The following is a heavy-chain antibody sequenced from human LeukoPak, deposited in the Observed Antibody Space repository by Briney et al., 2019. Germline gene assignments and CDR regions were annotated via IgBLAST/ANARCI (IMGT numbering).Heavy chain of an antibody. D-gene: IGHD6-13*01. J-gene: IGHJ4*02. Sequence: ASVKVSCKASGYTFTGYYMHWVRQAPGQGLEWMGWINPNSGGTNYAQELQGRVTMTTDTSTSTAYMELRSLRSDDTAVYYCARDRRANLIAAADFHYWGQGTLVTVSS. CDR3: ARDRRANLIAAADFHY. CDR2: INPNSGGT. V-gene: IGHV1-2*02. CDR1: GYTFTGYY.